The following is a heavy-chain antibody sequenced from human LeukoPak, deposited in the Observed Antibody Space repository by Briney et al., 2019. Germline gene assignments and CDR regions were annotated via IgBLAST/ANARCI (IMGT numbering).Heavy chain of an antibody. CDR1: GGSISSYY. J-gene: IGHJ4*02. CDR2: IYYSGST. CDR3: ARGVRITMIVVVMLAYFDY. V-gene: IGHV4-59*12. Sequence: SETLSLTCTVSGGSISSYYWSWIRQPPGKGLEWIGYIYYSGSTNYNPSLKSRVTISVDTSKNQFSLKLSSVTAADTAVYYCARGVRITMIVVVMLAYFDYWGQGTLVTVSS. D-gene: IGHD3-22*01.